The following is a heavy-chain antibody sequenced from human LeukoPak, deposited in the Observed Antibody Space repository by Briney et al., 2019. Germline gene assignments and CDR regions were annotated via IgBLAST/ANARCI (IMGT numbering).Heavy chain of an antibody. CDR3: ARFTVFGSGSNFDY. CDR1: GYTFTGYY. Sequence: ASVKVSCKASGYTFTGYYMHWVRQAPGQGLEWMGWINPNSGGTNYAQKFQGRVTMTRDTSISTAYMELSRLRSDDTAVYYCARFTVFGSGSNFDYWAKGTLVTVSS. J-gene: IGHJ4*02. D-gene: IGHD3-3*01. CDR2: INPNSGGT. V-gene: IGHV1-2*02.